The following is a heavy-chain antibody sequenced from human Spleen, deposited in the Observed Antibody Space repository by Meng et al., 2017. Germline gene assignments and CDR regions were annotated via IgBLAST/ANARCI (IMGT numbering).Heavy chain of an antibody. V-gene: IGHV1-2*06. CDR3: AASIAAAGLDF. J-gene: IGHJ4*02. CDR2: IYPNSGGT. Sequence: QVQLVQSGAEVKKPGASVKVSCQTSGYTFTAYSIHWVRQAPGQGLEWMGRIYPNSGGTNYAQKFQGRVTMTRDTPISTAYMELSSLGSDDTAIYYCAASIAAAGLDFWGQGTLVTVSS. CDR1: GYTFTAYS. D-gene: IGHD6-13*01.